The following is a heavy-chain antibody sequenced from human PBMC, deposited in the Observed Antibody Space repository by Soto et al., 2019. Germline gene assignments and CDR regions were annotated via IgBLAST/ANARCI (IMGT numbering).Heavy chain of an antibody. CDR2: ISYDGSNK. Sequence: GGSLRLSCAASGFTFSSYGMHWVRQDPGKGLEWVAVISYDGSNKYYADSVKGRFTISRDNSKNTLYLQMNSLRAEDTAVYYCAKDRRESYGDYVADYWGQGTLVTVSS. J-gene: IGHJ4*02. CDR3: AKDRRESYGDYVADY. CDR1: GFTFSSYG. D-gene: IGHD4-17*01. V-gene: IGHV3-30*18.